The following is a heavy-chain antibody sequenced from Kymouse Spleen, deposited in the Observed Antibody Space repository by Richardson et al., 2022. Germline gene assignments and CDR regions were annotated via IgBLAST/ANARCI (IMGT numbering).Heavy chain of an antibody. CDR1: GFTFSSYG. J-gene: IGHJ6*02. V-gene: IGHV3-33*01. Sequence: QVQLVESGGGVVQPGRSLRLSCAASGFTFSSYGMHWVRQAPGKGLEWVAVIWYDGSNKYYADSVKGRFTISRDNSKNTLYLQMNSLRAEDTAVYYCARERGITMVRGSPYGMDVWGQGTTVTVSS. CDR3: ARERGITMVRGSPYGMDV. D-gene: IGHD3-10*01. CDR2: IWYDGSNK.